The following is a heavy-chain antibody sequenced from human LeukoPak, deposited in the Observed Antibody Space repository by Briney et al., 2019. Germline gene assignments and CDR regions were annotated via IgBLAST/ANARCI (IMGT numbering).Heavy chain of an antibody. CDR3: AKYLDCSGGSCYSQTAEYFQH. Sequence: GGSLRLSCAASGFTFSSYAMSWVRQAPGKGLEWVSAISGSGGSTYYADSVKGRFTISRDNSKNTLYLQMNSLRAEDTAVYYCAKYLDCSGGSCYSQTAEYFQHWGQGTLVTVSS. CDR1: GFTFSSYA. D-gene: IGHD2-15*01. V-gene: IGHV3-23*01. J-gene: IGHJ1*01. CDR2: ISGSGGST.